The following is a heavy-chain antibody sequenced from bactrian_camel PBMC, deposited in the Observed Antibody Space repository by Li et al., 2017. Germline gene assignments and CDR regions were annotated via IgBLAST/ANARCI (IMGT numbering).Heavy chain of an antibody. CDR3: ARGGDFGV. Sequence: VESGGDLVQPGGSLRLSCSVSGFTLTRYDMSWVRQAPGKGLEWISAINFGGGSTYYADSVRGRFTISRDVANGVVYLQMDSLRPEDSALYYCARGGDFGVWGQGTQVTVS. J-gene: IGHJ6*01. CDR1: GFTLTRYD. V-gene: IGHV3S40*01. CDR2: INFGGGST.